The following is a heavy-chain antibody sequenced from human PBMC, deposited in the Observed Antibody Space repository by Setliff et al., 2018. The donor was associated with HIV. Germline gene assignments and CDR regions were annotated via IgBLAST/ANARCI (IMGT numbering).Heavy chain of an antibody. CDR2: IYYSGST. D-gene: IGHD3-22*01. J-gene: IGHJ4*02. V-gene: IGHV4-59*01. Sequence: SETLSLTCTVSGGSISSYYWSWIRQPPGKGLEWIGYIYYSGSTNYDPSLKSRVTISVDTSKNQFSLKLSSVTAADTAVYYCARSGVYYYDSSGHFDYWGQGTLVTVSS. CDR3: ARSGVYYYDSSGHFDY. CDR1: GGSISSYY.